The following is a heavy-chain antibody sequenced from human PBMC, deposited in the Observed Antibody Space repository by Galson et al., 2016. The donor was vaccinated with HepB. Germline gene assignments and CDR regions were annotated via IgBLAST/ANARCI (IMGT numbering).Heavy chain of an antibody. J-gene: IGHJ6*02. V-gene: IGHV1-46*01. D-gene: IGHD1-14*01. Sequence: SVKVSCKASGYTFTSYYIYWVRQAPGQGLEWMGKINPSGGSTIYAQEFQGRLTMTRDTSASTVYMELGSLRSDDTAVYYCARGRRTELSFYYYYMDVWGQGTTVTVSS. CDR1: GYTFTSYY. CDR3: ARGRRTELSFYYYYMDV. CDR2: INPSGGST.